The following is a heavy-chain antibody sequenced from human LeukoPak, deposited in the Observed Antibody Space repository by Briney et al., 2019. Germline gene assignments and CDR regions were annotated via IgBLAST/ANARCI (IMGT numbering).Heavy chain of an antibody. CDR1: GGSFSGYY. CDR2: IYSSGST. Sequence: PSETLSLTCAVYGGSFSGYYWSWIRQPAGKGLEWIGHIYSSGSTKYNPSLKSRVTMSVDTSKNQFSLKLRSVTAADTAVYYCARDSSGWYPHFDYWGQGTLVTVSS. CDR3: ARDSSGWYPHFDY. D-gene: IGHD6-19*01. J-gene: IGHJ4*02. V-gene: IGHV4-59*10.